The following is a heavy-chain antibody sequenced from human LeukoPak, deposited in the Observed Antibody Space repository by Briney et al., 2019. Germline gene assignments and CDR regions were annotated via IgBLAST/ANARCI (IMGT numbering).Heavy chain of an antibody. J-gene: IGHJ4*02. CDR2: IIPIFGTT. V-gene: IGHV1-69*05. Sequence: SVKVSCKASGYTFTSYDINWVRQAPGQGLEWVGGIIPIFGTTNYAQKFQGRVTITTDESTSTGYMELRSLRSDDTAVYYCARGDSGYDYGFDNWGQGTLVTVSS. D-gene: IGHD5-12*01. CDR3: ARGDSGYDYGFDN. CDR1: GYTFTSYD.